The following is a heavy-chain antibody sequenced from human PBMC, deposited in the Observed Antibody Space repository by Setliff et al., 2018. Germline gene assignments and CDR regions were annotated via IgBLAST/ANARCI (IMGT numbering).Heavy chain of an antibody. CDR3: ATWGSTILGAVKYYFDY. J-gene: IGHJ4*02. CDR2: INPSGGST. CDR1: GYTFTSYY. Sequence: ASVKVSCKASGYTFTSYYMHWVRQAPGQGLEWMGIINPSGGSTSYAQKFQGRVTMTRDTSKNQFSLKLSSVTAADTAVYYCATWGSTILGAVKYYFDYWGQGTLVTVSS. D-gene: IGHD3-3*01. V-gene: IGHV1-46*01.